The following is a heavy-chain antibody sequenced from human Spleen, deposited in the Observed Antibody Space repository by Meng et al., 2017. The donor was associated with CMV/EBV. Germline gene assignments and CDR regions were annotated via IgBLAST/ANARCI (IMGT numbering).Heavy chain of an antibody. J-gene: IGHJ2*01. CDR2: ISSGGSTI. CDR1: GFTFNNYE. V-gene: IGHV3-48*03. D-gene: IGHD3-10*02. CDR3: ARLMFGHWYFDL. Sequence: GESLKISCAASGFTFNNYEMNWVRQAPGKGLEWVSYISSGGSTIYYADSVKGRFTISRDNAKNSLYLQMNSLRAEDTAVYYCARLMFGHWYFDLWGRGTLVTVSS.